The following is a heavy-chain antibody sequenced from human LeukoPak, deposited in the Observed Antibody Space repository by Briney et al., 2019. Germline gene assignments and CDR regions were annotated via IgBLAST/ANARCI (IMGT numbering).Heavy chain of an antibody. CDR2: IHYTGAT. CDR3: ARMYTDGWYEY. CDR1: GDSVNNNLYF. V-gene: IGHV4-39*01. J-gene: IGHJ4*02. Sequence: SEALSLTCSVSGDSVNNNLYFWAWIRQPPGKGLKWVGSIHYTGATYYSPSLKSRVTISIDTSKNQFSLRLTSLTAADTAVYYCARMYTDGWYEYWGQGILVTVSS. D-gene: IGHD6-19*01.